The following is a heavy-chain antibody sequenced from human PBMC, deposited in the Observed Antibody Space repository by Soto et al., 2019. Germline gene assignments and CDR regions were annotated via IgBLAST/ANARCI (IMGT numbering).Heavy chain of an antibody. Sequence: SETLSLTCTVSGGSISGYHWSWIRQPPGKGLEWIGYIYYSGSTNYNPSLKSRVTISVDTSKNQFSLKLSSVTAADTAVYYCARVGRYCSGGSCYSLPYYFDYWGQGTPVTVSS. J-gene: IGHJ4*02. CDR3: ARVGRYCSGGSCYSLPYYFDY. CDR1: GGSISGYH. V-gene: IGHV4-59*01. CDR2: IYYSGST. D-gene: IGHD2-15*01.